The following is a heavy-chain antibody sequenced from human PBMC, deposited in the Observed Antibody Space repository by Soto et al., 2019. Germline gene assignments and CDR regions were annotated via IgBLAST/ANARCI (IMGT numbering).Heavy chain of an antibody. CDR1: GYTFTSYG. J-gene: IGHJ6*03. D-gene: IGHD3-3*01. Sequence: ASVKVSCKASGYTFTSYGISWVRQAPGQGLEWMGWISAYNGNTNYAQKLQGKATITTETSTTTASMELRSLRSADTPVYNLPRLLSYYDVWSGTGYYYYMDVWGKGTTVTVSS. V-gene: IGHV1-18*01. CDR3: PRLLSYYDVWSGTGYYYYMDV. CDR2: ISAYNGNT.